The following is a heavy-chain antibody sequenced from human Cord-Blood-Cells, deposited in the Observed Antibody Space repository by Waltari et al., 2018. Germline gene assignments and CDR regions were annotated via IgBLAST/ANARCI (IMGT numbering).Heavy chain of an antibody. CDR3: ATAFPGIAAAGTEYFQH. Sequence: QVQLQQWGAGLLKPSETLSLTCAVYGGSFSGYYWSWIRQPPGKGLEGIGEINHSGSTNYNPAPKGRVTLSVDTSNNQFSLKLSSVTAADTAVYYCATAFPGIAAAGTEYFQHWGQGTLVTVSS. V-gene: IGHV4-34*01. D-gene: IGHD6-13*01. J-gene: IGHJ1*01. CDR1: GGSFSGYY. CDR2: INHSGST.